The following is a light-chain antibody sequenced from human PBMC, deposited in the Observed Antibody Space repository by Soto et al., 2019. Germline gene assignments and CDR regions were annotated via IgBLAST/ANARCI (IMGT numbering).Light chain of an antibody. Sequence: EIVLTHSPGTLSLSPWEIATLSCRASQSVRSSYLAWYQQKPGQAPRVLIYDASSRATGVPDRFSGSGSGTAFTLTISRLEPEDFAVYYCQQYGTFPRTFGQGTKVDIK. V-gene: IGKV3-20*01. CDR2: DAS. CDR1: QSVRSSY. CDR3: QQYGTFPRT. J-gene: IGKJ1*01.